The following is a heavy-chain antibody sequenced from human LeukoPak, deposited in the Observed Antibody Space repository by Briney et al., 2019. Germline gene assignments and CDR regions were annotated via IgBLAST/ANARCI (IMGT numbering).Heavy chain of an antibody. V-gene: IGHV4-31*03. D-gene: IGHD6-13*01. CDR3: ARHQSGGSSWYQIYYYYYGMDV. Sequence: SETLSLTCTVSGGSISSGGYYWSWIRQHPGKGLEWIGYIYYSGSTYYNPSLKSRVTISVDTSKNQFSLKLSSVTAADTAVYYRARHQSGGSSWYQIYYYYYGMDVWGQGTTVTVSS. J-gene: IGHJ6*02. CDR2: IYYSGST. CDR1: GGSISSGGYY.